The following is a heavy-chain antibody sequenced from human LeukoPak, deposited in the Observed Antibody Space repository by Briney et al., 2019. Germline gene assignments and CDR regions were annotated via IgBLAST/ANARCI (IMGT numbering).Heavy chain of an antibody. CDR3: ARERTYYDILTGPINAFDI. Sequence: GGSLRLSCAASGFTFSSYGMHWVRQAPGEGREWVAVISYDGSNKYYADSVKGRFTISRDNSKNTLYLQMNSLRAEDTAVYYCARERTYYDILTGPINAFDIWGQGTMVTVSS. CDR2: ISYDGSNK. J-gene: IGHJ3*02. CDR1: GFTFSSYG. V-gene: IGHV3-30*12. D-gene: IGHD3-9*01.